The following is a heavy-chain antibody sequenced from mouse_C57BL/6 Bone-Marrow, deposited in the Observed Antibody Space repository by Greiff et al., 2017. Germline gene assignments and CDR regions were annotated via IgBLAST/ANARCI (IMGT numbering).Heavy chain of an antibody. CDR1: GYSITSGYY. V-gene: IGHV3-6*01. D-gene: IGHD2-10*02. J-gene: IGHJ2*01. CDR2: ISYDGSN. Sequence: EVQLQQSGPGLVKPSQSLSLTCSVTGYSITSGYYWNWIRQFPGNKLEWMGYISYDGSNNYNPSLKNRISITRDTSKNQFFLKLNSVTTEDTATYYCARGSIPFDYWGQGTTLTVSS. CDR3: ARGSIPFDY.